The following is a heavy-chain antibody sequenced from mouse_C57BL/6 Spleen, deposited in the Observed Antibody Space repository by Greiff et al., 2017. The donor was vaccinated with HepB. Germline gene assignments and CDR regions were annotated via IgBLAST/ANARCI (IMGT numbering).Heavy chain of an antibody. CDR2: INPNNGGT. J-gene: IGHJ2*01. V-gene: IGHV1-26*01. D-gene: IGHD1-1*01. CDR1: GYTFTDYY. CDR3: ARSRYGSSYNDY. Sequence: VQLQQSGPELVKPGASVKISCKASGYTFTDYYMNWVKQSHGKSLEWIGDINPNNGGTSYNQKFKGKATLTVDKSSSTAYMELRSLTSEDSAVYYCARSRYGSSYNDYWGQGTTLTVSS.